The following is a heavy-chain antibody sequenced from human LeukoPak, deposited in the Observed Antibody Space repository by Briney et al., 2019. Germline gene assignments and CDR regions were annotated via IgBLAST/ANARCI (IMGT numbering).Heavy chain of an antibody. V-gene: IGHV3-23*01. CDR1: GFTFSSYA. CDR3: AKRRTRAYYYDSSGYYHGYYFDY. J-gene: IGHJ4*02. Sequence: PGGSLRLSCAASGFTFSSYAMSWVRQAPGKGLEWVSAISGSGGSTYYADSVKGRFTISRDNSKNTLYLQMNSLRAEDTAVYYCAKRRTRAYYYDSSGYYHGYYFDYWGQGTLVTVSS. CDR2: ISGSGGST. D-gene: IGHD3-22*01.